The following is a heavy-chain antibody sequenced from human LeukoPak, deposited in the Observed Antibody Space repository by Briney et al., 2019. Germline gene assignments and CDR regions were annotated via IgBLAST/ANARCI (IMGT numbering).Heavy chain of an antibody. CDR2: INPSGGST. D-gene: IGHD5-18*01. J-gene: IGHJ3*02. CDR1: GYTFTSYY. CDR3: ARVDSAMASGDAFDI. V-gene: IGHV1-46*03. Sequence: GASVKVSCKASGYTFTSYYMHWVRQAPGRGLEWMGIINPSGGSTSYAQKFQGRVTMTRDTSTSTVYMELSSLRSEDTAVYYCARVDSAMASGDAFDIWGQGTMVTVSS.